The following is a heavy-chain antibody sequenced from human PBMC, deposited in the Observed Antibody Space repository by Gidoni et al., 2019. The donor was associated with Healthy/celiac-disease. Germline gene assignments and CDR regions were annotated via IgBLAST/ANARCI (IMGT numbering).Heavy chain of an antibody. V-gene: IGHV1-46*01. CDR1: GYTFTSYY. D-gene: IGHD3-9*01. Sequence: QVQLVQSGAEVKKPGASVKVSCTASGYTFTSYYMHWVRQAPGQGLEWMGRINPCGGSTSYAQKFQGRVTMTRDTSTSTVYMEMSSLRSEDTAVYYCARSPTSVLRYAMDVWGQGTTVTVSS. CDR3: ARSPTSVLRYAMDV. J-gene: IGHJ6*02. CDR2: INPCGGST.